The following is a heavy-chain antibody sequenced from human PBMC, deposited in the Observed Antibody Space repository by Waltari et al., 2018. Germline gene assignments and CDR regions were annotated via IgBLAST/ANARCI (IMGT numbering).Heavy chain of an antibody. CDR1: GGSLSDHF. CDR3: ARMYYYDYYYGMDV. V-gene: IGHV4-59*11. D-gene: IGHD3-10*01. CDR2: VYYRGTT. Sequence: QVQLQESGPGLVKSSEPLSLTCSVSGGSLSDHFWSWVRQSPGKGLVWIGNVYYRGTTSYNPSLKSRVTISIDTSKNQFSLKLNSVTAADTAIYYCARMYYYDYYYGMDVWGQGTTVIVSS. J-gene: IGHJ6*02.